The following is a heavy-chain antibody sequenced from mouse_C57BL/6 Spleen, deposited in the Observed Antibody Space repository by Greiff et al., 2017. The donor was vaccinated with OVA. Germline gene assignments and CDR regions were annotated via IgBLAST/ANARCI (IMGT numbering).Heavy chain of an antibody. CDR2: ISYDGSN. Sequence: EVQRVESGPGLVKPSQSLSLTCSVTGYSITSGYYWNWIRQFPGNKLEWMGYISYDGSNNYNPSLKNRISITRDTSKNQFFLKLNSVTTEDTATYYCARALLRWYFDVWGTGTTVTVSS. V-gene: IGHV3-6*01. D-gene: IGHD1-1*01. CDR3: ARALLRWYFDV. J-gene: IGHJ1*03. CDR1: GYSITSGYY.